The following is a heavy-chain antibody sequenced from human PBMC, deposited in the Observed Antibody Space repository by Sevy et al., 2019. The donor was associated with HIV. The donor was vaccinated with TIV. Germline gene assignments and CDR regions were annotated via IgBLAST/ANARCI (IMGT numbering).Heavy chain of an antibody. J-gene: IGHJ6*02. V-gene: IGHV3-9*01. CDR2: ISWNSRNI. D-gene: IGHD2-21*01. CDR3: ATDINRGCDGVNCYSYYYYFYGLDV. CDR1: GFPFNDHA. Sequence: GGSLRLSCAASGFPFNDHAMHWVRQVPGKGLEWVSGISWNSRNIGYADSVKGRFTISRYNARHFVYLEMNSLRPEDTAFYYGATDINRGCDGVNCYSYYYYFYGLDVWGQGTTVTVSS.